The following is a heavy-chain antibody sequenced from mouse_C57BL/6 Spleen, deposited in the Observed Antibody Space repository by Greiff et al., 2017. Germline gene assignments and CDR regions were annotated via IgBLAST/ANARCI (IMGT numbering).Heavy chain of an antibody. V-gene: IGHV14-2*01. J-gene: IGHJ1*03. CDR2: IEPEDGET. CDR3: ASSTVVDWYFDV. D-gene: IGHD1-1*01. Sequence: VQLQQSGAELVKPGASVKLSCTASGFNIKDYYMHWVKQRTEQGLEWIGRIEPEDGETKDAPKFQGKATITADTSSNTAYLQLSSLTSEDTAVYYWASSTVVDWYFDVWGTGTTVTVSS. CDR1: GFNIKDYY.